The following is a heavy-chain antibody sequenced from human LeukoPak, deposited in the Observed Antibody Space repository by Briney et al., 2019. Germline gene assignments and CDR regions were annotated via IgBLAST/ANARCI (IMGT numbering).Heavy chain of an antibody. J-gene: IGHJ3*02. CDR2: IYPGDSDT. D-gene: IGHD3-16*02. V-gene: IGHV5-51*01. CDR3: VRVPYYDYVWGSYRYAPDAFDI. CDR1: GYSFTSYW. Sequence: GESLKISCKGSGYSFTSYWIGWVRQMPGKGLEWMGIIYPGDSDTRYSPSFQGQVTISADKSISTAYLQWSSLKASDTAMYYCVRVPYYDYVWGSYRYAPDAFDIWGQGTMVTVSS.